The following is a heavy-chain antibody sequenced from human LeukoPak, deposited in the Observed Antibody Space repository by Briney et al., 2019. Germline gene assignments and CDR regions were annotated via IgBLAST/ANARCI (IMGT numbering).Heavy chain of an antibody. J-gene: IGHJ4*02. V-gene: IGHV3-66*01. Sequence: GGSLRLSRAASGFTVSSNYMSWVRQAPGKGLEWVSVIYNGGSTYYADSVKGRFTISRDNSKNTLYLQMNSLRAEDTAVYYCARDWYYYDSSGYYSGYFDYWGQGTLVTVSS. D-gene: IGHD3-22*01. CDR3: ARDWYYYDSSGYYSGYFDY. CDR1: GFTVSSNY. CDR2: IYNGGST.